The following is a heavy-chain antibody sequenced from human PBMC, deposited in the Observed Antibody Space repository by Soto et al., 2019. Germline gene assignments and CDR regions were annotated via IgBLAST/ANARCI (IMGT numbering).Heavy chain of an antibody. Sequence: SVKVSCKASGGTFSSYAISWVRQAPGQGLEWMGGIIPIFCTANYAQKFQGRVTITADESTSTAYMELSSLRSEDTAVYYCARTPITFFGVVITYYYYGMDVWGQGTRVPVSS. CDR1: GGTFSSYA. D-gene: IGHD3-3*01. CDR2: IIPIFCTA. J-gene: IGHJ6*02. CDR3: ARTPITFFGVVITYYYYGMDV. V-gene: IGHV1-69*13.